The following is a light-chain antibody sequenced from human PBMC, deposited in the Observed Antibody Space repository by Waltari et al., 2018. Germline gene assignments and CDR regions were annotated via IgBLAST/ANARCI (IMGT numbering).Light chain of an antibody. J-gene: IGLJ2*01. CDR2: DVS. V-gene: IGLV2-14*01. Sequence: QSALTQPASVSGSPGQSITIACTGTSGHAGGENYVTWYQQHPGKAPKLMIYDVSNRPSGVSNRFSASKSGNTASLTISGLQAEDEGDYYCSSYASVSSLVFGGGTRLTVL. CDR3: SSYASVSSLV. CDR1: SGHAGGENY.